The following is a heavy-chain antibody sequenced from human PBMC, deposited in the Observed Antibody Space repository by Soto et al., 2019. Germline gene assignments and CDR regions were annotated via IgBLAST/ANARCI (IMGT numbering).Heavy chain of an antibody. Sequence: QPGGSLRLSCAASGFTFSNYALHWVRQAPGKGLEWVAVISYDGTSKYYADSVKGRFTISRDNSKNTLSLQMNSLRAEDTVVYYCARGSAVAGTGLGAFDIWGQGTMVTVSS. CDR1: GFTFSNYA. D-gene: IGHD6-19*01. V-gene: IGHV3-30-3*01. CDR2: ISYDGTSK. CDR3: ARGSAVAGTGLGAFDI. J-gene: IGHJ3*02.